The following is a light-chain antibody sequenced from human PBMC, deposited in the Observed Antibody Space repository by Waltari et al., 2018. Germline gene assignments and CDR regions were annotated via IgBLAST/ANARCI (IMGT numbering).Light chain of an antibody. CDR1: QSVLYSSNNKNY. J-gene: IGKJ1*01. CDR3: RKYYSIPWP. CDR2: WAS. Sequence: IVMTQSPDSLAVSLGESATINCTSSQSVLYSSNNKNYLAWYQQKPAQPPTLRIYWASTREAGVPDRFSGSGSGTDFSLTISSLQAEDVAVYYCRKYYSIPWPFGQGTKVEIK. V-gene: IGKV4-1*01.